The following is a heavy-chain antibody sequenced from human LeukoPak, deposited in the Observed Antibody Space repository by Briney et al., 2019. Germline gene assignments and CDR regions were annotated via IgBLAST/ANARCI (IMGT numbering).Heavy chain of an antibody. V-gene: IGHV4-59*01. Sequence: SETLSLTCTVSGGSISSYYWSWIRQPPGKGLEWIGYIYYSGSTNYNPSLKSRVTISVDTSKNQFSLKLSSVTAADTAVYYCARSGTAAAGSLDYWGQGTLVTVSS. D-gene: IGHD6-13*01. J-gene: IGHJ4*02. CDR2: IYYSGST. CDR1: GGSISSYY. CDR3: ARSGTAAAGSLDY.